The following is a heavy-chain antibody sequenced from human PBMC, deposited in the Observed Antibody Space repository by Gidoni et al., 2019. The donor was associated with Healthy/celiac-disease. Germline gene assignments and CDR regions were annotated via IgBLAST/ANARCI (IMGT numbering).Heavy chain of an antibody. V-gene: IGHV3-30-3*01. CDR2: ISYDGSNK. CDR3: ARLTPGIAAAGTSNY. D-gene: IGHD6-13*01. CDR1: GFTFSSYA. J-gene: IGHJ4*02. Sequence: QVQLVESGGGVVQPGGSLRLSCAASGFTFSSYAMHWVRQAPGKGLEWVAVISYDGSNKYYADSVKGRFTISRDNSKNTLYLQMNSLRAEDTAVYYCARLTPGIAAAGTSNYWGQGTLVTVSS.